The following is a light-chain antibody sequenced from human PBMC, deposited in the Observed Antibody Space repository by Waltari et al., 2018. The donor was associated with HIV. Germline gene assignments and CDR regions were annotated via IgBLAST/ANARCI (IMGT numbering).Light chain of an antibody. V-gene: IGKV3-15*01. CDR1: QNVTSN. Sequence: EIVMPQSPATLSVSPGERTTLSCGASQNVTSNLACYQHRPGQAPRALIYDASNRAIGIPARVSGSGSGTEFTLTISSLQSEDFVIYYCQQYNKWPLTFGGGTKVEIK. CDR2: DAS. CDR3: QQYNKWPLT. J-gene: IGKJ4*01.